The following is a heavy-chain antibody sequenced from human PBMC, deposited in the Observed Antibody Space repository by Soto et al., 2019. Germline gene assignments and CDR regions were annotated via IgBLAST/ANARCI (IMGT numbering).Heavy chain of an antibody. CDR1: GFTFSSYS. V-gene: IGHV3-21*01. CDR3: ARDRLLGAAAGESYMDV. CDR2: ISSSSSYI. J-gene: IGHJ6*03. D-gene: IGHD6-13*01. Sequence: GGSLRLSCAASGFTFSSYSMNWVRQAPGKGLEWVSSISSSSSYIYYADSVKGRFTISRDNAKNSLYLQMNSLRAEDTALYYCARDRLLGAAAGESYMDVWGKGTTVTVSS.